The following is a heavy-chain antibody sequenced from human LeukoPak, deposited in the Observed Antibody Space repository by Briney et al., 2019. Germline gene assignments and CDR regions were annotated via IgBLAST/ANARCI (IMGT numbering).Heavy chain of an antibody. D-gene: IGHD6-13*01. CDR1: GFTFADST. J-gene: IGHJ6*02. CDR2: ISWDGGSA. V-gene: IGHV3-43*01. CDR3: AGGVAAAMDV. Sequence: PGGSLRLSCAASGFTFADSTMHWVRQAPGKGLEWVSLISWDGGSAYYADSVKGRFTISRDNSKNSLYLQMNSLRAEDTAVYYCAGGVAAAMDVWGQGTTVTVSS.